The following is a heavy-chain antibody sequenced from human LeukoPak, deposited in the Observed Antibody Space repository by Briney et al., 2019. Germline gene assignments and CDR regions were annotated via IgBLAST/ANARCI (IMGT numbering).Heavy chain of an antibody. Sequence: GGSLRLSCAASGFTFDDYAMHWVRQAPGKGLEWVSLISGDGGSTYYADSVKGRFTISRDNSKNSQYLQMNSLRTEDTALYYCAKTYGLSDYYDSSGTDYWGQGTLVTVSS. V-gene: IGHV3-43*02. CDR3: AKTYGLSDYYDSSGTDY. J-gene: IGHJ4*02. CDR1: GFTFDDYA. CDR2: ISGDGGST. D-gene: IGHD3-22*01.